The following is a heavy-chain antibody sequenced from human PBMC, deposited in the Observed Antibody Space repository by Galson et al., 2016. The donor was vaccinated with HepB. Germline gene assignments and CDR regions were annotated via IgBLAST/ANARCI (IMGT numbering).Heavy chain of an antibody. D-gene: IGHD3-10*01. CDR3: ARSQARDVRDVGGYFQH. CDR2: ISSDGSKI. V-gene: IGHV3-30-3*01. CDR1: GFTFYSYA. Sequence: SLRLSCAASGFTFYSYAMHWVRQAPGKGLEWLAVISSDGSKINYADSVKGRFTISRDNSKNTLYLQMNSLRGEDTAVYYCARSQARDVRDVGGYFQHWGQGTLFTVSS. J-gene: IGHJ1*01.